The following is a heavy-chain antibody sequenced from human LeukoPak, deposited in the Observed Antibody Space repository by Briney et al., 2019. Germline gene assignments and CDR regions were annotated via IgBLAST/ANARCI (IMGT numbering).Heavy chain of an antibody. CDR3: AKHPSGLPDYFDY. Sequence: GGPLRLSCAASGFTFSSYAMSWVRQAPGKGLEWVSAISGSGGSTYYADSVKGRFTISRDNSKNTLYLQMNSLRAEDTAVYYCAKHPSGLPDYFDYWGQGTLVTVSS. D-gene: IGHD6-25*01. V-gene: IGHV3-23*01. J-gene: IGHJ4*02. CDR2: ISGSGGST. CDR1: GFTFSSYA.